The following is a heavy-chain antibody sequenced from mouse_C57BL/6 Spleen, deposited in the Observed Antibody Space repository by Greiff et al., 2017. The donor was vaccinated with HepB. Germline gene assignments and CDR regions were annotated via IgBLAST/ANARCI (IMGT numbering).Heavy chain of an antibody. V-gene: IGHV1-55*01. CDR1: GYTFTSYW. Sequence: VQLQQSGAELVKPGASVKMSCKASGYTFTSYWITWVKQRPGQGLEWIGDLYPGSGSTNYNEKFKSKATLTVDTSSSTAYMQLSSLTSEDSAVYYCARYTTDYAMDYWGQGTSVTVST. J-gene: IGHJ4*01. CDR3: ARYTTDYAMDY. D-gene: IGHD1-1*01. CDR2: LYPGSGST.